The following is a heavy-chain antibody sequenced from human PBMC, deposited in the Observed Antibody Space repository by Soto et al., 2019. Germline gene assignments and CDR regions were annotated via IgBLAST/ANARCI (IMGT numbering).Heavy chain of an antibody. D-gene: IGHD1-26*01. Sequence: QVQLVQSGAEVKKPGSSVKVSCKASGGTFSSYAISWVRQAPGQGLERMGGIIPIFGTANYAQKFQGRVTITADESTSTAYMELSSLRSEDTAVYYCARERVGASPVGYYYYGMDVWGQGTTVTVSS. CDR1: GGTFSSYA. V-gene: IGHV1-69*01. CDR2: IIPIFGTA. CDR3: ARERVGASPVGYYYYGMDV. J-gene: IGHJ6*02.